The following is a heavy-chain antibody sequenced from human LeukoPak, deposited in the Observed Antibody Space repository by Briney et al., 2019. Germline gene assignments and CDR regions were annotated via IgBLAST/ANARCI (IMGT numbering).Heavy chain of an antibody. CDR1: GFTFSNYW. V-gene: IGHV3-7*03. Sequence: GGSLRLSCAAPGFTFSNYWMSWVRQAPGKGLEWVANINQDGSEKYYVDSVRGRFTISRDNAENSLYLQMNSLRAEDTAVYYCARTWMYSNYFRGQGTPVTVSS. D-gene: IGHD4-11*01. J-gene: IGHJ4*02. CDR2: INQDGSEK. CDR3: ARTWMYSNYF.